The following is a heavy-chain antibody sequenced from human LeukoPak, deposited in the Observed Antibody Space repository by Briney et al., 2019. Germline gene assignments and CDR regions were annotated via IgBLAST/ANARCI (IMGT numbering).Heavy chain of an antibody. D-gene: IGHD6-13*01. CDR1: GGSISSSSYY. J-gene: IGHJ4*02. Sequence: PSETLSLTCTVSGGSISSSSYYWGWIRQPPGKGLEWIGSIYYSGSTYYNPSLKSRVTISVDTSKNQFSLRLSSVTAADTAVYYCARGVPGRQQLDEPAIDYWGQGTLVTVSS. CDR3: ARGVPGRQQLDEPAIDY. V-gene: IGHV4-39*07. CDR2: IYYSGST.